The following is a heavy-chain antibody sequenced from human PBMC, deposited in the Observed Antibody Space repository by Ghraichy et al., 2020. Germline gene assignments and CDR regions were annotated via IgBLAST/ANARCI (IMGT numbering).Heavy chain of an antibody. CDR2: IYTSGST. D-gene: IGHD6-19*01. Sequence: SQTLSLTCTVSGGSISSYYWSWIRQPPGKGLEWIGYIYTSGSTNYNPSLKSRVTISVDTSKNQFSLKLSSVTAADTAVYYCARRAQWLGYYGMDVWGQGTTVTVSS. CDR3: ARRAQWLGYYGMDV. J-gene: IGHJ6*02. CDR1: GGSISSYY. V-gene: IGHV4-4*09.